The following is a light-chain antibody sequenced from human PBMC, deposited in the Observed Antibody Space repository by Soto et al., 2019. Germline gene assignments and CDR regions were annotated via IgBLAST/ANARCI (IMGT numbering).Light chain of an antibody. CDR3: QQYNNRPPIT. V-gene: IGKV3-15*01. CDR1: QSVSSN. Sequence: EIVLTQSPATLSVSPGERATLSCRASQSVSSNLAWYQQKPGQAPRLLINGASTRATGGPARLSSSGSGAEFTLTISSLQSEDFAVYYCQQYNNRPPITFGQGTRLEI. J-gene: IGKJ5*01. CDR2: GAS.